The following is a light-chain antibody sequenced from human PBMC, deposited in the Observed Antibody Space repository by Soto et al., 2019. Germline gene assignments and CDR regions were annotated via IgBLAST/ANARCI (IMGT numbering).Light chain of an antibody. CDR1: SSNIGSNY. CDR3: AAWDDSLSGLV. J-gene: IGLJ2*01. CDR2: RNN. V-gene: IGLV1-47*01. Sequence: QAVVTQPPSASGTPGQRVTISCSGSSSNIGSNYVYWYQQLPGTAPKLLIYRNNQRPSGVPDRFSGSESGTSASLAISGLRSEDEADYYCAAWDDSLSGLVFGGGTKLTVL.